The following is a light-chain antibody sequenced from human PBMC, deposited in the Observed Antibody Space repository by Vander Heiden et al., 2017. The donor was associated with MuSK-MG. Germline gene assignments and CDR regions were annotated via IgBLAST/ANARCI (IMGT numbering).Light chain of an antibody. J-gene: IGLJ2*01. Sequence: QSALTQPASVSGSPGQSITMSCTGTSSDIGFYDYFPGYQQHPANAPTLLIYDVTGRPSGISNRFSGSKSGNTASLTISGLQVEDEADYYCSSYSSGRCFLFGGGTKLTV. V-gene: IGLV2-14*03. CDR3: SSYSSGRCFL. CDR1: SSDIGFYDY. CDR2: DVT.